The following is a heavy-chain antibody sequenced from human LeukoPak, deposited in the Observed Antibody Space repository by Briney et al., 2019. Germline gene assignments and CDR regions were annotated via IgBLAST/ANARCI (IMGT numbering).Heavy chain of an antibody. CDR1: GYSFTSYW. CDR3: ARRGYSYGLYYYYGMDV. CDR2: IYPGDSDT. D-gene: IGHD5-18*01. Sequence: GESLRISCQGSGYSFTSYWIGWVRQMPGKGLEWMGIIYPGDSDTRYSPSFQGQVTISADKSISTAYLQWSSLKASDTAMYYCARRGYSYGLYYYYGMDVWGQGTTVTVSS. J-gene: IGHJ6*02. V-gene: IGHV5-51*01.